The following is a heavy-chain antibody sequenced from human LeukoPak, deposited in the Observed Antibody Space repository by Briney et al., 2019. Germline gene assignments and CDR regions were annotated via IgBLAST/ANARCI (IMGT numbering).Heavy chain of an antibody. CDR1: GYSFTSYW. J-gene: IGHJ6*02. CDR3: ARLGDCSSTSCYSVNYYYYYGMDV. V-gene: IGHV5-51*01. CDR2: IYPGDSDT. D-gene: IGHD2-2*01. Sequence: KCGESLKISCKGSGYSFTSYWIGWVRQVPGKGLEWMGIIYPGDSDTRYSPSFQGQVTISADKSISTAYLQWSSLKASDTAMYYCARLGDCSSTSCYSVNYYYYYGMDVWGQGTTVTASS.